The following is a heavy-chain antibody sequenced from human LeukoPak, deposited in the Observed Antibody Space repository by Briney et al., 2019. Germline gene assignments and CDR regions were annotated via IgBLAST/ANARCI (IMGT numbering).Heavy chain of an antibody. CDR1: GGSISSYY. J-gene: IGHJ4*02. CDR3: ARLGYSSSFDY. D-gene: IGHD6-6*01. Sequence: SETLSLTCTVSGGSISSYYWGWIRQPPGKGLEWIGYVHYSGNTNYNPSLKSRLTISIDTSKNQFSLKLSSVTAADTAVYYCARLGYSSSFDYWGQGTLVTVSS. V-gene: IGHV4-59*08. CDR2: VHYSGNT.